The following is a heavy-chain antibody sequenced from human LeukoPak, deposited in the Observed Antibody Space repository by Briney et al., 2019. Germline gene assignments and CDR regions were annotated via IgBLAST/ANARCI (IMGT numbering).Heavy chain of an antibody. CDR1: GYSISSGYY. CDR2: IYHSGST. V-gene: IGHV4-38-2*02. J-gene: IGHJ3*02. Sequence: SETLSLTCTVSGYSISSGYYWGWIRQPPGKGLEWIGSIYHSGSTYYNPSLKSRVTISVDTSKNQFSLKLSSVTAADTAVYYCAREAYYYDSSGYYYGGAFDIWGQGTMVTVSS. D-gene: IGHD3-22*01. CDR3: AREAYYYDSSGYYYGGAFDI.